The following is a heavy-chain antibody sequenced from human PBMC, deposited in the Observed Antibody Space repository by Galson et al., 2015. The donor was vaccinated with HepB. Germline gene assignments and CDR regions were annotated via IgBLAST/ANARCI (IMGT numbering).Heavy chain of an antibody. CDR3: ARDQWRIFDY. CDR2: INEDGSDK. V-gene: IGHV3-7*03. D-gene: IGHD2-8*01. Sequence: SLRLSCAASGFTFSSYWMGWVRQAPGKGLEWVANINEDGSDKYYVDSVKGRFTISRDNAENSLYLQMDSLRAEDTAVYYCARDQWRIFDYWGQGTLVTVSS. J-gene: IGHJ4*02. CDR1: GFTFSSYW.